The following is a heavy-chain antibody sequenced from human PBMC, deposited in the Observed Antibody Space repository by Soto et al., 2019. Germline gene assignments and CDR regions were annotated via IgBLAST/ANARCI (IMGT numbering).Heavy chain of an antibody. Sequence: SLRLSCAASGFLFNSYTMNWVRQFPGQGLEWVASIGSSGDYIHYADAVKGRFTISRDNGRKSLYLQMSRVRVEDTAVYHCTRDMAYAPTLSDYWGPGTLVTVSS. CDR3: TRDMAYAPTLSDY. D-gene: IGHD2-2*01. CDR2: IGSSGDYI. CDR1: GFLFNSYT. J-gene: IGHJ4*03. V-gene: IGHV3-21*01.